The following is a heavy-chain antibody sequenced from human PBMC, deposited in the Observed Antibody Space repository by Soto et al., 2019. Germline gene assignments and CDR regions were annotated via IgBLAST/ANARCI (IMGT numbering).Heavy chain of an antibody. D-gene: IGHD6-6*01. CDR3: ARDWEAARRKNYFDY. Sequence: GGSLRLSCAASGFTFSSYSMNWVRQAPGKGLEWVSSISSSSSYIYYADSVKGRFTISRDNAKNSLYLQMNSLRAEDTAVYYCARDWEAARRKNYFDYWGQGTLVTVSS. V-gene: IGHV3-21*01. J-gene: IGHJ4*02. CDR2: ISSSSSYI. CDR1: GFTFSSYS.